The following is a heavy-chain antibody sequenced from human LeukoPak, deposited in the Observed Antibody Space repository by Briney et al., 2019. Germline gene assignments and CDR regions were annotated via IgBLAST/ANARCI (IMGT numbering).Heavy chain of an antibody. D-gene: IGHD2-21*01. CDR3: ARDFVGDQDY. CDR2: IKQDGSEK. J-gene: IGHJ4*02. V-gene: IGHV3-7*01. Sequence: PSETLSLTCAVYGGSFSGYYWSWVRQTPGKGLEWVANIKQDGSEKYYVDSVKGRFTISRDNAKNTLDLQMNSLRPEDTAVYYCARDFVGDQDYWGQGTLVTVSS. CDR1: GGSFSGYY.